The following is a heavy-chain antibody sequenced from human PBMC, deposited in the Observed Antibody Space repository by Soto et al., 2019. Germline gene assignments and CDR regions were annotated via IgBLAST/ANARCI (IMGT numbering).Heavy chain of an antibody. CDR2: IIPILGIA. V-gene: IGHV1-69*04. J-gene: IGHJ5*02. D-gene: IGHD2-15*01. CDR1: GGTFSSYT. Sequence: SVKVSCKASGGTFSSYTISWVRQAPGQGLEWMGRIIPILGIANYAQKFQGRVTITADKSTSTAYMELSSLRSEDTAVYYCARDWVVVVAGGRNWFDPWGQGTLVTVSS. CDR3: ARDWVVVVAGGRNWFDP.